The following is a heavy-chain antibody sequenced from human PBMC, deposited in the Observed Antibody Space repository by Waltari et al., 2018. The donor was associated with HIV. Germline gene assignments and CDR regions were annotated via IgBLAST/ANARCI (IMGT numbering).Heavy chain of an antibody. CDR3: ASSNCNTADSRYDGMDV. D-gene: IGHD1-1*01. V-gene: IGHV3-21*02. CDR2: SSSSGVYR. Sequence: VKLLESGGDLFRQGGSLRLSCVDSGLTFDAFSMSWVRQAPGKWLEGAYPSSSSGVYRHYGDSVMGRLASSRDNAKDSLFLQMDSLGVEDTAVYCWASSNCNTADSRYDGMDVWGQGTAGIVSA. J-gene: IGHJ6*01. CDR1: GLTFDAFS.